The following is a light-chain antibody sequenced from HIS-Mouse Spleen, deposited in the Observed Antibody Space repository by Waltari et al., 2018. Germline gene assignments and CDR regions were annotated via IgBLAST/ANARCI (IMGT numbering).Light chain of an antibody. V-gene: IGKV1-8*01. Sequence: AILMTQSPSPFSASTGDRVTITCRASQGISSYLAWYQQKPGKAPKLLIYAASTLQSGVPSRFSGSGSGTDFTLTISCLQSEDFATYYCQQYYSYRFTFGPGTKVDIK. CDR1: QGISSY. CDR2: AAS. CDR3: QQYYSYRFT. J-gene: IGKJ3*01.